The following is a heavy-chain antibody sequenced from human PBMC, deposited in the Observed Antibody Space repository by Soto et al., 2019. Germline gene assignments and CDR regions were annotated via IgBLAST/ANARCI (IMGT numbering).Heavy chain of an antibody. CDR2: IYYSGST. CDR1: GGSISSYY. D-gene: IGHD4-17*01. Sequence: QVQLQESGPGLVKPSETLSLTCTVSGGSISSYYWSWIRQPPGKGLEWIGYIYYSGSTNYNPSLKSRVTISVDTSKNQFSLKLSSVTAADMAVYYCARLMSTRDYWGQGTLVTVSS. CDR3: ARLMSTRDY. J-gene: IGHJ4*02. V-gene: IGHV4-59*08.